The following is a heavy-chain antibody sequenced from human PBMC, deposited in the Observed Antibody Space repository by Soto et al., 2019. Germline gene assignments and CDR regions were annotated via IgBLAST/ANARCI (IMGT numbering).Heavy chain of an antibody. CDR2: INAGNGNT. J-gene: IGHJ4*02. D-gene: IGHD6-19*01. CDR3: ASLLAVAGEGGYFSY. CDR1: GYTFTSCA. V-gene: IGHV1-3*01. Sequence: ASVKVSCKASGYTFTSCAMHWVRQAPGQRLEWMGWINAGNGNTKYSQKFQGRVTITRDTSASTAYMELTSVTAADTAVYYCASLLAVAGEGGYFSYWGQGTLVTVSS.